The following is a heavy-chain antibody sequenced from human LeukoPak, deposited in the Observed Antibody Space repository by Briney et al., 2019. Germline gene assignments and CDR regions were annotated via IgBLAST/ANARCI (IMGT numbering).Heavy chain of an antibody. J-gene: IGHJ6*03. D-gene: IGHD6-13*01. CDR3: AKGGMSAYYYYYYMDV. Sequence: PGGSLRLSCAASGFSFSSYAMSWVRQAPGKGLERVSAISGSGGSTYYADSVKGRFTISRDNSKNTLYLQMNSLRAEDTAVYYCAKGGMSAYYYYYYMDVWGKGTTVTVSS. CDR1: GFSFSSYA. V-gene: IGHV3-23*01. CDR2: ISGSGGST.